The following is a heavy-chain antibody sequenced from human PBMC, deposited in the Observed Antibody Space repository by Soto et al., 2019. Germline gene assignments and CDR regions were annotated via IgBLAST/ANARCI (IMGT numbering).Heavy chain of an antibody. CDR2: IFYSGST. D-gene: IGHD3-22*01. J-gene: IGHJ3*02. CDR1: GGSISSGGHY. Sequence: SETLSLTCTVSGGSISSGGHYWSWVRQHPGKGLEWIGCIFYSGSTYHNPSLKSRVTISVDTSKNQFSLKLTSVTAADTAVYFCARDNYGSSGYYYGAFHIWGQGTMVTVSS. CDR3: ARDNYGSSGYYYGAFHI. V-gene: IGHV4-31*03.